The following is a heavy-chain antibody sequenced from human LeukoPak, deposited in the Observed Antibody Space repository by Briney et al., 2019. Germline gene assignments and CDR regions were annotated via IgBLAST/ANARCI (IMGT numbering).Heavy chain of an antibody. CDR1: GGSVSRGGYY. V-gene: IGHV4-31*03. Sequence: PSETLSLTCTVSGGSVSRGGYYWNWIRQHPGKGLEWIGFTSYSEGTYYNPSLMSRITISVDISQNQFSLKMRDVTAADTAVYFCGRADWESFYFDSWGQGALVAVSS. CDR2: TSYSEGT. J-gene: IGHJ4*02. CDR3: GRADWESFYFDS. D-gene: IGHD1-26*01.